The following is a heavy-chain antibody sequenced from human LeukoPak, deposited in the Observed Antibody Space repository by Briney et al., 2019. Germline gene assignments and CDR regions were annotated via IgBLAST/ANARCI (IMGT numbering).Heavy chain of an antibody. V-gene: IGHV1-8*01. D-gene: IGHD1-1*01. CDR1: GYTFTSYD. CDR3: ARDGEPLAGTYYFDY. Sequence: GASVKVSCKASGYTFTSYDINWVRQATGQGLEWMGWMNPNSGNTGYAQKFQGRVTMTRNTSISTVYMELSSLRSEDTAVYYCARDGEPLAGTYYFDYWGQGTLVTVSS. CDR2: MNPNSGNT. J-gene: IGHJ4*02.